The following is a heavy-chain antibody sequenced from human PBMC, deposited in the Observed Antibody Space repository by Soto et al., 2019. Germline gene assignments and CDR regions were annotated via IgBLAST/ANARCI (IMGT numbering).Heavy chain of an antibody. V-gene: IGHV3-30*03. Sequence: GGSLRLSCAVSGFIFSSYAMHWVRQAPGKGLEWVAGISYDSKSENYADSVKGRFTISRDNSKSTLYLEVQSLRPEDSALYYCAPHSGIAVAGTFSWGQGTLVTVSS. J-gene: IGHJ5*02. CDR3: APHSGIAVAGTFS. D-gene: IGHD6-19*01. CDR2: ISYDSKSE. CDR1: GFIFSSYA.